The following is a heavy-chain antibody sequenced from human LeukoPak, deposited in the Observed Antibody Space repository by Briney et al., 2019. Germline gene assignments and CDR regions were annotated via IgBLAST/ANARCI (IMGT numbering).Heavy chain of an antibody. J-gene: IGHJ4*02. Sequence: PGGSLRLSCAASGFTFSNYAMSWVRQAPGKGLEWVSAISGSGGSTYYADCVKGRFTISRDNSKNTLYLQMNSLRAEDTAVYYCAKDLGATVTTPTEYWGQGTLVTVSS. V-gene: IGHV3-23*01. CDR1: GFTFSNYA. CDR2: ISGSGGST. CDR3: AKDLGATVTTPTEY. D-gene: IGHD4-17*01.